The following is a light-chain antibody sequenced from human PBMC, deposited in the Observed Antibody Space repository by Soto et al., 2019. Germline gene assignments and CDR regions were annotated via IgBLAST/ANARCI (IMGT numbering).Light chain of an antibody. Sequence: DIQLTQSPFFLSASVGDRVTISCRASQAIYSYLAWYQQKPGKAPKLLIFGASKLQSGVPSRFSGSGSGTEFTLTISSLQPEDFAVYYCQQYGSSPYTFGQGTNLEIK. CDR1: QAIYSY. CDR3: QQYGSSPYT. V-gene: IGKV1-9*01. J-gene: IGKJ2*01. CDR2: GAS.